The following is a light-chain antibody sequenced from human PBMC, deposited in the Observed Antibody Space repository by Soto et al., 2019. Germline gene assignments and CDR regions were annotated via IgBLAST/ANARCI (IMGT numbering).Light chain of an antibody. V-gene: IGLV1-40*01. J-gene: IGLJ2*01. CDR3: QSYDSSLSL. Sequence: QSVLTQPPSVSGAPGQRVTISCTGSSSNIGAGYDVHWYQQLPGTAPKLLIYGNSNRPSGDPDRFSGSKSGTSASLAITGLQAEDEADYYCQSYDSSLSLFGGGTKLTVL. CDR1: SSNIGAGYD. CDR2: GNS.